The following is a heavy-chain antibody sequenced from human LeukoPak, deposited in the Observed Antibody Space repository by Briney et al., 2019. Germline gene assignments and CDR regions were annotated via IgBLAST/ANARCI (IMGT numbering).Heavy chain of an antibody. D-gene: IGHD2-15*01. CDR1: GFTFSNAW. CDR3: TTGWSLDCSGGSCYCDY. J-gene: IGHJ4*02. V-gene: IGHV3-15*01. Sequence: GGSLRLSCAASGFTFSNAWMSWVRQAPGKGLEWVGRIKIKTDGGTTDYAAPVKGRFTISSDDSRNKLYLQMNSLKTEDTAVYYCTTGWSLDCSGGSCYCDYWGQGTLVTVSS. CDR2: IKIKTDGGTT.